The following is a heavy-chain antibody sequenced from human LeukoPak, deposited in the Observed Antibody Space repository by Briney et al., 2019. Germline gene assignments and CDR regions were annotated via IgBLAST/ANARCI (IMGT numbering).Heavy chain of an antibody. J-gene: IGHJ6*04. Sequence: SETLSLTCTVSGGSISSGDYYWSWIRQPPGKGLEWSGYIYYSGSTYYNPSLKSRVTISVDTSKNQFSLKLNSVTAADTAVYYCAREYYYGSGSYFSYYGMDVWGKGTTVTVSS. CDR3: AREYYYGSGSYFSYYGMDV. D-gene: IGHD3-10*01. CDR1: GGSISSGDYY. V-gene: IGHV4-30-4*01. CDR2: IYYSGST.